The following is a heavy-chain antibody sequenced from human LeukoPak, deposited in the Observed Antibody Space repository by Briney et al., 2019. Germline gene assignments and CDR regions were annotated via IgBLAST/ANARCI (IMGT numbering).Heavy chain of an antibody. V-gene: IGHV4-59*01. CDR3: AGGYSSSWGLFDY. J-gene: IGHJ4*02. Sequence: NPSETLSLTCTVSGGSISSYYWSWIRQPPGKGLEWIGYIYYSGSTNYNPSLKSRVTISVDTSKNQFSLKLGSVTAADTAVYYCAGGYSSSWGLFDYWGQGTLVTVSS. CDR2: IYYSGST. CDR1: GGSISSYY. D-gene: IGHD6-13*01.